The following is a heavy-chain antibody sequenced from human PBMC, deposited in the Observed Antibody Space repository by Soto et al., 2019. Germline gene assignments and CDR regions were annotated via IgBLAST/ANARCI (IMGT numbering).Heavy chain of an antibody. CDR2: IFSSGTT. Sequence: QVQLQESGPGLVKPSQTLSLTCTVSGGSISSDAHYWSWFRQPPGKGLEWIGYIFSSGTTYYNPSLKSPVSISVDTSKNQFSLKLSSVTAADTAVYYCARGPTVTTDYWGQGALVTVSS. CDR3: ARGPTVTTDY. D-gene: IGHD4-17*01. CDR1: GGSISSDAHY. V-gene: IGHV4-30-4*01. J-gene: IGHJ4*02.